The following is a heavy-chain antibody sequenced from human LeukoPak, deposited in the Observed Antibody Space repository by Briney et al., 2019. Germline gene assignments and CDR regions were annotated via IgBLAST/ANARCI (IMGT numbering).Heavy chain of an antibody. Sequence: PGGSLRLSCADSGFTFSNAWMSWVRQAPGKGLEWVGRVKSKTDGGTTDYAAPVKGRFTISRDDSKNTLYLQMNSLKTEDTAVYYCTTGVGAYHFDYWGQGTLVTVSS. V-gene: IGHV3-15*01. CDR1: GFTFSNAW. CDR3: TTGVGAYHFDY. J-gene: IGHJ4*02. D-gene: IGHD1-26*01. CDR2: VKSKTDGGTT.